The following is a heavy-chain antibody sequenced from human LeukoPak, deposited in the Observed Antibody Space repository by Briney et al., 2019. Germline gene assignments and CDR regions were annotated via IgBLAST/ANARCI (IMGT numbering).Heavy chain of an antibody. D-gene: IGHD3-3*01. CDR1: GFAFSSFE. CDR3: ARDLWSAGIYWGAFDI. V-gene: IGHV3-48*03. CDR2: TDATGTII. Sequence: PGGSLRLSCAASGFAFSSFEMSWVGQAPGKGLEWVSYTDATGTIIDYADSVKGRFTISRDNAKNSLYLQMNSLRVQDTAGYYVARDLWSAGIYWGAFDIWGQGTLVTVSS. J-gene: IGHJ3*02.